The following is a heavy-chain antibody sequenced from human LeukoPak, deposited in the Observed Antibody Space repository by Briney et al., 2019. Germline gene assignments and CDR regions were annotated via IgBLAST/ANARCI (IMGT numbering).Heavy chain of an antibody. D-gene: IGHD2-2*01. Sequence: SVKVSCKASGGTFSSYAIRWVRQAPGQGLEWMGGIIPIFGTANYAQKFQGRVTITADESTSTAYMELSSLRSEDTAVYYCARQKYYSSTSCPLGIWGQGTMVTVSS. CDR2: IIPIFGTA. CDR1: GGTFSSYA. CDR3: ARQKYYSSTSCPLGI. V-gene: IGHV1-69*13. J-gene: IGHJ3*02.